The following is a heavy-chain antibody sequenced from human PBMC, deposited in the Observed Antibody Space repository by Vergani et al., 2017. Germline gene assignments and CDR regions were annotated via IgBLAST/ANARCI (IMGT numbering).Heavy chain of an antibody. CDR1: GDSINSDTYH. J-gene: IGHJ5*01. V-gene: IGHV4-61*02. CDR3: ARHDVLEGWFDP. Sequence: QVQLQESGPGLVPPSQTLSLTCSVSGDSINSDTYHWSWLRQPAGKGLEWVGRVLTGGNTNYNPSLKRRVFMSTDTSKNKFYLKLTSVSAADTAVYYCARHDVLEGWFDPWGPGTLVTVST. CDR2: VLTGGNT. D-gene: IGHD3-16*01.